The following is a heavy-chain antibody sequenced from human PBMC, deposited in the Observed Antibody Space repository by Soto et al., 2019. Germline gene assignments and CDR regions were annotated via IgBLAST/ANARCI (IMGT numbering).Heavy chain of an antibody. Sequence: QVQLVESGGGVVQPGRSLRLSCAASGVTFSSYAMHWVRQAPGKGLEWVAVISYDGSDKYYADSVKGRFTISRDNSKNTLNLQMNSLRADDTAVYYCAKALGELSPESYDYWGQVTPITVSS. CDR1: GVTFSSYA. D-gene: IGHD3-16*02. CDR2: ISYDGSDK. J-gene: IGHJ4*02. V-gene: IGHV3-30*18. CDR3: AKALGELSPESYDY.